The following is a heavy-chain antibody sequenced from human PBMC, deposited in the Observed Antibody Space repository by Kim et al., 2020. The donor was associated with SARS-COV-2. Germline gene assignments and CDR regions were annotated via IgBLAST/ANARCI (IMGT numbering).Heavy chain of an antibody. CDR1: GFPFSSYG. CDR3: AKGSTSLAPTSPGWD. D-gene: IGHD2-15*01. CDR2: ISRSGSLT. V-gene: IGHV3-23*01. J-gene: IGHJ1*01. Sequence: GGSLRLSCAASGFPFSSYGMAWVRQAPVTGLEWVSSISRSGSLTHSADSVKGRFTVSRDNSKNTLFLQMNSLKAHDTAVYYCAKGSTSLAPTSPGWDWGQGALVTVSS.